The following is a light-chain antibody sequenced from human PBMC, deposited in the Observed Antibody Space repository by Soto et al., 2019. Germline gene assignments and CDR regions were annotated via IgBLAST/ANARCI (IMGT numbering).Light chain of an antibody. Sequence: QSALTQPASVSGSPGQSITISCTGTSADIGGYNYVSWYQQHPGKAPKVLIYEVSYRPSGVSTRFSGSKSGNTASLTISGLQAEDEADYYCSSYTTPTAVVFGGGTKLTVL. CDR3: SSYTTPTAVV. J-gene: IGLJ2*01. CDR2: EVS. V-gene: IGLV2-14*01. CDR1: SADIGGYNY.